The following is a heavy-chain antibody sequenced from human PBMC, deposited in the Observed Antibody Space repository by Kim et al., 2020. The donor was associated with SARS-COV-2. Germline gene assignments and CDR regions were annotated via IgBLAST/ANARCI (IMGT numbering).Heavy chain of an antibody. CDR1: GFAFNTYS. V-gene: IGHV3-21*05. J-gene: IGHJ3*02. D-gene: IGHD6-19*01. CDR3: TGEGGSGPTGDAFDI. Sequence: GGSLRLSCAASGFAFNTYSINWVRQAPGKGLEWVSYISSTSTVIWYAGSVKGRFTVSRDNAKNSLYLQMNSLRVDDTALYYCTGEGGSGPTGDAFDIWGQGTMVTV. CDR2: ISSTSTVI.